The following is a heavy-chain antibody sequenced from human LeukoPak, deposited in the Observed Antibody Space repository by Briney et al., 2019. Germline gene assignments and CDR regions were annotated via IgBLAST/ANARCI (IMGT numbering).Heavy chain of an antibody. Sequence: GGSLRLSCAASGFTFSRCSMNWVRQAPGKGLEWVSSISSSSSYIYYADSVKGRFTISRDISKNTLYLQMNSLRAEDTAVYYCARVLSGRGSLYDYYYYMDVWGKGTTVTISS. CDR1: GFTFSRCS. CDR3: ARVLSGRGSLYDYYYYMDV. J-gene: IGHJ6*03. CDR2: ISSSSSYI. D-gene: IGHD3-10*01. V-gene: IGHV3-21*04.